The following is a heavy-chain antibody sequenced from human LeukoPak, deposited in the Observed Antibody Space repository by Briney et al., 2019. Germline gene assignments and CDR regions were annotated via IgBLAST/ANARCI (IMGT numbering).Heavy chain of an antibody. V-gene: IGHV5-51*01. CDR2: IYPGDSDT. J-gene: IGHJ4*02. CDR3: ARAVRDYYDSSGLIDY. CDR1: GYSFTTYW. Sequence: GESLKISCKGSGYSFTTYWIGWVRQMPGKGLEWMGIIYPGDSDTRYSPSFQGQVTISADKSISTAYLQWSSLKASDTAMYYCARAVRDYYDSSGLIDYWGQGTLVTVSS. D-gene: IGHD3-22*01.